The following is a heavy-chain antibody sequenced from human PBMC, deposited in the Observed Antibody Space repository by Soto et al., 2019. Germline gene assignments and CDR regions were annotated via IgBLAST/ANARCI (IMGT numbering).Heavy chain of an antibody. CDR1: GGSFSGYY. Sequence: SETLSLTCAVYGGSFSGYYWSWIRQPPGKGLEWIGEINHSGSTNYNPSLKSRVTISVDTSKNQFSLKLSSVTAADTAVYYCARGSQGGYDYLFDYWGQGTLVTVSS. CDR2: INHSGST. CDR3: ARGSQGGYDYLFDY. J-gene: IGHJ4*02. V-gene: IGHV4-34*01. D-gene: IGHD5-12*01.